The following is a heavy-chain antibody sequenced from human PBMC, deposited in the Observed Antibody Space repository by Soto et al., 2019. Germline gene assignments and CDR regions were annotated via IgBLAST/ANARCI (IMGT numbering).Heavy chain of an antibody. V-gene: IGHV4-34*01. CDR1: GGSFSGYY. J-gene: IGHJ5*02. D-gene: IGHD6-19*01. CDR2: INHSGST. CDR3: ARGRGSGWYGNWFDP. Sequence: SETLSLTCAVYGGSFSGYYWSWIRQPPGKGLEWIGEINHSGSTNYNPSLKSRVTISVDTSKNQFSLKLSSVAAADTAVYYCARGRGSGWYGNWFDPWGQGTLVTVSS.